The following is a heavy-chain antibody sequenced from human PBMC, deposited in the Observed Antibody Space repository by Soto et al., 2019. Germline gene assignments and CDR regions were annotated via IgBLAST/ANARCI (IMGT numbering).Heavy chain of an antibody. D-gene: IGHD3-10*01. Sequence: SETLSLTFTVSGGSISSYYWSWIRQPPGKGLEWIGYIYYSGSTNYNPSLKSRVTISVDTSKNQFSLKLNSMTAADTAVYYCARHNYGSGSTYFDYWGQGTLVTVSS. CDR3: ARHNYGSGSTYFDY. CDR1: GGSISSYY. J-gene: IGHJ4*02. V-gene: IGHV4-59*08. CDR2: IYYSGST.